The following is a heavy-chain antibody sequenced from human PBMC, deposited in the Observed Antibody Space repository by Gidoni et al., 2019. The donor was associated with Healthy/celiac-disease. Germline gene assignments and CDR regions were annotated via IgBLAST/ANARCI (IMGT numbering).Heavy chain of an antibody. CDR1: GGSISSYY. Sequence: QVQLQESGPGLVKPSETLSLTCTVSGGSISSYYWRWIRQPPGKGLEWIGYIYYSGSTNYTPSLKSRVTISVDTSKNQFSLKLSSVTAADTAVYYCAREPYYYDSSGYYLQGAFDIWGQGTMVTVSS. V-gene: IGHV4-59*01. D-gene: IGHD3-22*01. J-gene: IGHJ3*02. CDR3: AREPYYYDSSGYYLQGAFDI. CDR2: IYYSGST.